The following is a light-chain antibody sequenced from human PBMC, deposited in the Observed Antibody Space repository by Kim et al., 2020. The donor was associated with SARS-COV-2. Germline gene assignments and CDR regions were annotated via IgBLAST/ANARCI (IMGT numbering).Light chain of an antibody. J-gene: IGLJ3*02. CDR3: SSYAGSYSWV. CDR1: SSDVGTYNY. V-gene: IGLV2-11*01. CDR2: YVS. Sequence: QSALTQPRSVSGSPGQSVTISCAGTSSDVGTYNYVSWYQQHPDKAPKLMIYYVSKRPSGVPDRFSASKSGNTASLTISGLQAEDEADYYCSSYAGSYSWVFGGGTKLTVL.